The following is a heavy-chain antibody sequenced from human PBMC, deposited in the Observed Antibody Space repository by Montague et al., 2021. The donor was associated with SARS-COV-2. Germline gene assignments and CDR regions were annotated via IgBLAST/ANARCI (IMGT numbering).Heavy chain of an antibody. CDR2: ISDSGCT. CDR3: ARLGLRYFDWLLLGEGYFDY. J-gene: IGHJ4*02. Sequence: SETLSLTCTVSGGSISSFYWSWFRQPPGKGLEWIGYISDSGCTNYNPSLTSRVTMSVDTSKNQFSLKLSSVTAADTAVYYCARLGLRYFDWLLLGEGYFDYWGQGTLVTVSS. V-gene: IGHV4-59*08. CDR1: GGSISSFY. D-gene: IGHD3-9*01.